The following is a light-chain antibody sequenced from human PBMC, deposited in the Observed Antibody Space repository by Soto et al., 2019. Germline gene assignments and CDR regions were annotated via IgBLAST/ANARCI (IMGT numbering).Light chain of an antibody. J-gene: IGKJ1*01. CDR3: QQYGSSPPEKT. V-gene: IGKV3-20*01. CDR1: QSVSSNY. Sequence: EIVLTQSPGTLSLSAGERATLSCRASQSVSSNYLAWYQQKPGQAPSLLIYGASRRATGIPDRFSGSGSGTDFTLTISRLEPEHFAVYYCQQYGSSPPEKTFGQGTKVEIK. CDR2: GAS.